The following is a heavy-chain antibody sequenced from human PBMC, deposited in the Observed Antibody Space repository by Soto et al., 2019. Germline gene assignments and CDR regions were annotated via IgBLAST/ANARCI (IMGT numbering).Heavy chain of an antibody. CDR3: ARGRAAESDFDY. V-gene: IGHV4-34*01. Sequence: QVQLQQWGAGLLKPSETLSLTCAVYGGSFSGYYWSWIGQPPGKGLAWIGEIDHSGSTNYNPSLKSRVTISVDTFKIQFSLKLSSVTAADTAVYYCARGRAAESDFDYWGQGTLVTVSS. J-gene: IGHJ4*02. CDR2: IDHSGST. D-gene: IGHD6-25*01. CDR1: GGSFSGYY.